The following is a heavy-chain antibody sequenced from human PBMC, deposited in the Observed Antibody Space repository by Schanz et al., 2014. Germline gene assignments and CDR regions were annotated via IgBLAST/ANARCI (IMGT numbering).Heavy chain of an antibody. CDR1: GYTFIDYS. J-gene: IGHJ5*02. Sequence: QVRLVQSGAEVKKPGASVKVSCKASGYTFIDYSLNWVRQAPGQGLEWMGWISGYNGKTIYLDNLEDRISMTTDTATSTAYMELRNLRSADTAVYYCARDGNQPLDAWGQGTLVTVSS. D-gene: IGHD2-2*01. V-gene: IGHV1-18*04. CDR3: ARDGNQPLDA. CDR2: ISGYNGKT.